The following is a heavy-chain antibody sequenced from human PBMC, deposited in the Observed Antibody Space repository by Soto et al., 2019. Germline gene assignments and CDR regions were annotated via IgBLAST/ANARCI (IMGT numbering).Heavy chain of an antibody. D-gene: IGHD4-17*01. V-gene: IGHV1-69*13. Sequence: SVKVSCKASGGTFSTSGISWVRQAPGQGLEWLGGIIPFFGTARYSQKFEYRITITSDESTNTVYMDLRSLTSEDTAIYYCAKSAPMDAGDKYYYDFWGQGALVTSPQ. CDR1: GGTFSTSG. J-gene: IGHJ4*02. CDR3: AKSAPMDAGDKYYYDF. CDR2: IIPFFGTA.